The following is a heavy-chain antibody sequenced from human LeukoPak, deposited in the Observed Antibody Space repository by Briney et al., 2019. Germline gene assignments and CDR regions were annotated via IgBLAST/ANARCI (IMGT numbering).Heavy chain of an antibody. CDR2: ISGSGGST. CDR1: GFTFSSCD. Sequence: GGSLRLSCAASGFTFSSCDMIWVRQAPGKGLEWVSTISGSGGSTYYADSVKGRFTISRDNSKNTLFLQMNSLRADDTAVYFCAKDQKSIAATGYDYWGQGTLVTVSS. V-gene: IGHV3-23*01. CDR3: AKDQKSIAATGYDY. D-gene: IGHD6-13*01. J-gene: IGHJ4*02.